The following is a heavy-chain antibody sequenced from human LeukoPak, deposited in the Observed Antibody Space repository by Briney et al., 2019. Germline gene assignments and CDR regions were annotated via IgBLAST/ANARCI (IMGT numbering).Heavy chain of an antibody. CDR2: IYNGDGT. CDR1: GFTFSSYW. J-gene: IGHJ4*02. Sequence: GGSLRLSCAASGFTFSSYWMSWVRQAPGKGLEWVSVIYNGDGTYYADSVKGRFTISRDNSKNTLYLQMNSLRAEDTAVYYCARNYYDSSGPHVDYWGQGTLVTVSS. CDR3: ARNYYDSSGPHVDY. V-gene: IGHV3-66*02. D-gene: IGHD3-22*01.